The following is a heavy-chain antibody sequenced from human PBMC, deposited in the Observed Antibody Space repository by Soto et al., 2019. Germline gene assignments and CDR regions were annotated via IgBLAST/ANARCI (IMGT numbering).Heavy chain of an antibody. Sequence: PGGSLRLSCAASGFTFSSYSMNWVRQAPGKGLEWVSSISSSSSYIYYADSVKGRFTISRDNAKNSLYLQMNSLRAEDTAVYYCAREGAVCVVVPAAPYYFDYWGKGTLVTVSS. V-gene: IGHV3-21*01. D-gene: IGHD2-2*01. CDR1: GFTFSSYS. J-gene: IGHJ4*02. CDR3: AREGAVCVVVPAAPYYFDY. CDR2: ISSSSSYI.